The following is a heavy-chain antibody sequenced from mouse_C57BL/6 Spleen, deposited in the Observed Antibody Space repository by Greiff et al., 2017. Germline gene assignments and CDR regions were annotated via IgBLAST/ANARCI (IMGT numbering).Heavy chain of an antibody. CDR3: ARAQIYYDPYDFDY. J-gene: IGHJ2*01. V-gene: IGHV3-6*01. CDR2: ISYDGSN. D-gene: IGHD2-4*01. Sequence: EVKLMESGPGLVKPSQSLSLTCSVTGYSITSGYYWNWIRQFPGNKLEWMGYISYDGSNNYNPSLKNRISITRDTSKNQFFLKLNSVTTEDTATYYCARAQIYYDPYDFDYWGQGTTLTVSS. CDR1: GYSITSGYY.